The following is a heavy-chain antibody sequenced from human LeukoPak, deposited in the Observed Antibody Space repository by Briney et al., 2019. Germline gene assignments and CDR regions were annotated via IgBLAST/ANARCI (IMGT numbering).Heavy chain of an antibody. J-gene: IGHJ4*02. CDR2: MNPNSGNT. CDR1: GYTFTSYD. Sequence: ASVKVSCKASGYTFTSYDINWVRQATGQGLEWMGWMNPNSGNTGYAQKFQGRVTMTRNTSISTAYMELSSLRSEDTAVYYCARTTIVATMSDFDYWGQGTLVTVSS. V-gene: IGHV1-8*01. D-gene: IGHD5-12*01. CDR3: ARTTIVATMSDFDY.